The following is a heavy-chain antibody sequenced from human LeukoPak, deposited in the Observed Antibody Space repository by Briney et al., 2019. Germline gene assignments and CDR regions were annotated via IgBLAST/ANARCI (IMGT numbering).Heavy chain of an antibody. V-gene: IGHV1-69*05. D-gene: IGHD3-22*01. CDR1: GGTFSSYA. CDR2: IIPIFGTA. Sequence: SVKVSCKASGGTFSSYAISWVLQAPGQGLEWMGGIIPIFGTANYAQKFQGRVTITTDESTSTAYMELSSLRSEDTAVYYCARRDSSEVAEYFQHWGQGTLVTVSS. J-gene: IGHJ1*01. CDR3: ARRDSSEVAEYFQH.